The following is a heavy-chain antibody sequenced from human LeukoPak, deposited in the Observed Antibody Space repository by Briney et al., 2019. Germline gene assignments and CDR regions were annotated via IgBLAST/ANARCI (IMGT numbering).Heavy chain of an antibody. Sequence: PSETLSLTCTVSGGSISSYYWSWIRQPPGKGLEWIGYIYYSGNTNYNPSLKSRVTISVDTSKNQFSLKLRSVTAADTAVYYCARHAISGIAAAGNFDYWGQGTLVTVSS. D-gene: IGHD6-13*01. CDR3: ARHAISGIAAAGNFDY. J-gene: IGHJ4*02. CDR1: GGSISSYY. CDR2: IYYSGNT. V-gene: IGHV4-59*08.